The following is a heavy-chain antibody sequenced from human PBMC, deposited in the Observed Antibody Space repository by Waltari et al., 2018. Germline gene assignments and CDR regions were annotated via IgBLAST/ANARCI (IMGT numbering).Heavy chain of an antibody. D-gene: IGHD3-10*01. J-gene: IGHJ5*02. CDR2: INHSGST. V-gene: IGHV4-34*01. CDR1: GGSFSGYY. CDR3: ASSIITMGWFDP. Sequence: QVQLQQWGAGLLKPSETLSLTCAVYGGSFSGYYWSWTRQPPGKGLEWIGEINHSGSTNSNPSLKSRVTISVDTSKNQFSLKLSSVTAADTAVYYCASSIITMGWFDPWGQGTLVTVSS.